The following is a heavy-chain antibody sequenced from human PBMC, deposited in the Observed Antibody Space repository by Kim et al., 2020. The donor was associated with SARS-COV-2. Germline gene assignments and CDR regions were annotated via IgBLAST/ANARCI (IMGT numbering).Heavy chain of an antibody. D-gene: IGHD5-18*01. Sequence: DSVKGRFTISRDNAKNSLYLQMNSLRADDTAVYYCARDLPGDTAMSPGDYWGQGALVTVSS. CDR3: ARDLPGDTAMSPGDY. V-gene: IGHV3-21*01. J-gene: IGHJ4*02.